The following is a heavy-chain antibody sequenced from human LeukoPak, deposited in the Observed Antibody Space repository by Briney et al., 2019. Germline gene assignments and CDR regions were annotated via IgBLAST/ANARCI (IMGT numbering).Heavy chain of an antibody. Sequence: SETLSLTCTVSGGSISSYYWSWIRQPPGKGLEWIGYIYYSGSTNYNPSLRSRVTMSIDTSKSQFSLKLSSVTAADTAVYYCARNMNYAFDIWGQGTMVTVSS. CDR2: IYYSGST. CDR1: GGSISSYY. D-gene: IGHD1-14*01. J-gene: IGHJ3*02. CDR3: ARNMNYAFDI. V-gene: IGHV4-59*08.